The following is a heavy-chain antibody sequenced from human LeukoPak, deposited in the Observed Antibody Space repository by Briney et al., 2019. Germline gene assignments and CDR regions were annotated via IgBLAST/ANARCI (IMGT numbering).Heavy chain of an antibody. V-gene: IGHV1-2*02. J-gene: IGHJ4*02. CDR1: GYTFIGYY. CDR3: ARESLGATWVVCDY. D-gene: IGHD1-26*01. CDR2: INPNSGGT. Sequence: ASVKVSCKASGYTFIGYYMHWVRQAPGQGFEWMGWINPNSGGTKSAQKFQGRVTMTRDTSINTAYMELSSLRSDDTAVYYCARESLGATWVVCDYWGQGTLVTVSS.